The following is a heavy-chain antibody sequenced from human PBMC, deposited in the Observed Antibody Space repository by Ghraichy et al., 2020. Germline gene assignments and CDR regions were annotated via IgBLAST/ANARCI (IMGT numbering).Heavy chain of an antibody. CDR2: IQTSGST. CDR1: GASISNYN. CDR3: AGYIEGGGGRGY. D-gene: IGHD6-13*01. V-gene: IGHV4-4*07. J-gene: IGHJ4*02. Sequence: SETLSLTCTVSGASISNYNWNWIRQPAGQGLEWIGEIQTSGSTYYSPTVKSRVTMSVDTSKNQCSLKLSSVTAADSAVYYCAGYIEGGGGRGYWGQGTLVTVSS.